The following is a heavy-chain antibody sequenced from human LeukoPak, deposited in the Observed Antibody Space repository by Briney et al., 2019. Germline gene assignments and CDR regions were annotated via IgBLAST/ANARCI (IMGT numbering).Heavy chain of an antibody. J-gene: IGHJ4*02. CDR3: ARTSRLLGYGSGSRSELDY. D-gene: IGHD3-10*01. V-gene: IGHV1-46*01. CDR2: INPSGGST. CDR1: GYTFTSYY. Sequence: GASVKVSCKASGYTFTSYYMHWVRQAPGQGLEWMGIINPSGGSTSYAQKFQGRVTMTRDTSTSTVYMELSRLRSDDTAVYYCARTSRLLGYGSGSRSELDYWGQGTLVTVSS.